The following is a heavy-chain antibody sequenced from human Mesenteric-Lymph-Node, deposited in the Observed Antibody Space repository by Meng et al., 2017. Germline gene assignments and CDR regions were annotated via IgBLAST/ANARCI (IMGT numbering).Heavy chain of an antibody. V-gene: IGHV1-18*01. D-gene: IGHD3-22*01. CDR2: ISAYNGNT. CDR1: GYTFTSYG. J-gene: IGHJ2*01. Sequence: ASVKVSCKASGYTFTSYGISWVRQAPGQGLEWMGWISAYNGNTNYAQKLQGRVTMTTDTSTSTAYMELRSLRSDDTAVYYCARVSPGGDFYYDSSGYSANWYFDLWGRGTLVTVSS. CDR3: ARVSPGGDFYYDSSGYSANWYFDL.